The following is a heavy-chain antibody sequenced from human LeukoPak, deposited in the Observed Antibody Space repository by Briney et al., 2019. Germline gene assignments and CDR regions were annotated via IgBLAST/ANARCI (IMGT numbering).Heavy chain of an antibody. CDR2: ISSSSSYI. V-gene: IGHV3-21*01. J-gene: IGHJ4*02. CDR1: GFTFSSYS. D-gene: IGHD6-19*01. Sequence: PGGSLRLSCAASGFTFSSYSMNWVRQAPGKGLEWVSSISSSSSYIYYADSVKGRFTISRDNAKNSLYLQMNSLRAEDTAVYYCASTPGYSSGWYYFDYWGQRTLVTVSS. CDR3: ASTPGYSSGWYYFDY.